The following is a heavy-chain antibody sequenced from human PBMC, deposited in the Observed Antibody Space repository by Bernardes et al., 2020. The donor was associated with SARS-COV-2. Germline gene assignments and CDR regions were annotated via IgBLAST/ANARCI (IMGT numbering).Heavy chain of an antibody. CDR3: ARVPRISYFDA. V-gene: IGHV4-59*02. J-gene: IGHJ5*02. CDR2: LYHSGST. CDR1: GGSVSSYY. Sequence: SETLSLTCAVSGGSVSSYYWNWLRQPPGKGLEWLGHLYHSGSTNYNPSLKSRVTMSIDTSKNEFSLTLRSVTAADTAVYYCARVPRISYFDAWGQRTLVTVSS. D-gene: IGHD1-26*01.